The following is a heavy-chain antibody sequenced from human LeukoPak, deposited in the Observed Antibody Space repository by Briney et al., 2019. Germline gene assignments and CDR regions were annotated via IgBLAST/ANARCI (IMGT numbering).Heavy chain of an antibody. D-gene: IGHD4-23*01. V-gene: IGHV3-9*01. CDR1: GFTFNDYA. J-gene: IGHJ4*02. CDR3: ASVRWFHLCFDY. CDR2: MSWSGGSI. Sequence: GGSLRLSCAASGFTFNDYAMHWVRQAPGKGLEWVSGMSWSGGSIGYADSVKGRFTISRDNAKNSLYLQMNSLRAEDTAVYYCASVRWFHLCFDYWGQGTLVTVSS.